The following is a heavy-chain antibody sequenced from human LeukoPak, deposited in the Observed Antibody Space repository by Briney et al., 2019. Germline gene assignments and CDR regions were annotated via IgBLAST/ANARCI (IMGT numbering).Heavy chain of an antibody. CDR2: IKQDGSEK. Sequence: PGGSLRLSCAASGFTFSSYWMSWVRQAPGQGLEWVANIKQDGSEKYYVDSVKGRFTISRDNAKNSLYLQMNSLRAEDTAVYYCARDCRIFGSSTAFDIWGQGTMVTVSS. D-gene: IGHD3-3*01. CDR3: ARDCRIFGSSTAFDI. V-gene: IGHV3-7*01. CDR1: GFTFSSYW. J-gene: IGHJ3*02.